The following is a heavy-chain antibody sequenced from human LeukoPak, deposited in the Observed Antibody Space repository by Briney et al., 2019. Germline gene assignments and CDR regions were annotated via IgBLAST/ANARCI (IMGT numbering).Heavy chain of an antibody. Sequence: GGPLRLSCAASGFTFSDYYMSWIRQAPGKGLEWVSYISSSGSTIYYADSVKGRFTISRDNAKNSLYLQMNSLRAEDTAVYYCARHIVVVVAADPFDPWGQGTLVTVSS. CDR2: ISSSGSTI. CDR1: GFTFSDYY. J-gene: IGHJ5*02. D-gene: IGHD2-15*01. V-gene: IGHV3-11*01. CDR3: ARHIVVVVAADPFDP.